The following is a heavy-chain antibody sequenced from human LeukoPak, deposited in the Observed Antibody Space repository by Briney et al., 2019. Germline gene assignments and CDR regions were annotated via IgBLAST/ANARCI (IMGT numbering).Heavy chain of an antibody. CDR2: VSSSSTYI. J-gene: IGHJ4*02. Sequence: GGSLRLSCAASGFTFSSFAMNWVRQAPGKGLEWVSPVSSSSTYIYYADSVKGRFTISRDNAKNSLYLQMNTLSAEDTAVYYCARGCGGDCYPFRDYWGQGTLVTVSS. D-gene: IGHD2-21*02. CDR3: ARGCGGDCYPFRDY. V-gene: IGHV3-21*06. CDR1: GFTFSSFA.